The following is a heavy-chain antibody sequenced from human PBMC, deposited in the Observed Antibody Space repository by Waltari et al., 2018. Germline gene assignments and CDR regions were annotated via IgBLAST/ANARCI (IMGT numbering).Heavy chain of an antibody. CDR2: ISSSGSTI. V-gene: IGHV3-11*04. CDR3: ARDGVRFLDGLGGYRDV. J-gene: IGHJ6*03. CDR1: GFTFSDYY. Sequence: QVQLVASGGGLVKPGGSLRLSCAASGFTFSDYYMSWIRQVPGKGLEWVSYISSSGSTIYYADPVKGRFTIARNNAKNSLYLQMNSLRAEDTAVYYCARDGVRFLDGLGGYRDVWGKGTTVTISS. D-gene: IGHD3-3*01.